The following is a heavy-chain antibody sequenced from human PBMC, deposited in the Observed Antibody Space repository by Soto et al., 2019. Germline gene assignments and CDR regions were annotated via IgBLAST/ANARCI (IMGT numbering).Heavy chain of an antibody. J-gene: IGHJ4*02. Sequence: LRLSCAASGFTFSSYAMHWVRQAPVKGLDWVAVISYDGSNKYYADSVKGRFTISRDNSKNTLYLQMNSLRAEDTAVYYCARAPADYYDSSGYYVSILDYWGQGTLVTVSS. CDR1: GFTFSSYA. V-gene: IGHV3-30-3*01. D-gene: IGHD3-22*01. CDR2: ISYDGSNK. CDR3: ARAPADYYDSSGYYVSILDY.